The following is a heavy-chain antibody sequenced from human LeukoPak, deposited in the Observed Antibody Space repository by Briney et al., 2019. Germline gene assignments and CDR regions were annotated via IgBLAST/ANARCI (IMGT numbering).Heavy chain of an antibody. D-gene: IGHD2-2*01. Sequence: GGSLRLSCAASGFTFSSYGMHWVRQAPGKGLEWVAVIWYDGSNKYYADSVKGRFTISRDNSKNTLYLQMNSLRAEDAAVYYCAKDRIPAAISGAFDIWGQGTMVTVSS. CDR2: IWYDGSNK. J-gene: IGHJ3*02. CDR1: GFTFSSYG. V-gene: IGHV3-33*06. CDR3: AKDRIPAAISGAFDI.